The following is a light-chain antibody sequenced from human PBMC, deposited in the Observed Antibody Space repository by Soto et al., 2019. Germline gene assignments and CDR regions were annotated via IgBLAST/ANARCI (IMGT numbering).Light chain of an antibody. J-gene: IGKJ1*01. CDR3: QQYNSHSPWT. V-gene: IGKV1-5*01. CDR2: AAS. CDR1: ESIDNW. Sequence: DIQMTQSPSTLSASVGDTVTITCRASESIDNWLAWYQQKPGKAPKLLIFAASTLVRGVPSRFSGSGSGTEFTLTISSLQPDDFATYYCQQYNSHSPWTFGQGTKVDNK.